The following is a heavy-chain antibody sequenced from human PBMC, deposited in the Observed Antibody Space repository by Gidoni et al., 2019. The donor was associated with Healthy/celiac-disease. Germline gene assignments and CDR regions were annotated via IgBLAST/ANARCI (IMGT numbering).Heavy chain of an antibody. CDR1: GFTFSSYA. J-gene: IGHJ4*02. Sequence: EVQLLESGGGLVQPGGSLRLPCAASGFTFSSYAMRWARQAPGKGLEWVSAISGSGGSTYYADSVKGRFTISRDNSKNTLYLQMNSLRAEDTAVYYCAKESSALLDFDYWGQGTLVTVSS. CDR2: ISGSGGST. V-gene: IGHV3-23*01. CDR3: AKESSALLDFDY.